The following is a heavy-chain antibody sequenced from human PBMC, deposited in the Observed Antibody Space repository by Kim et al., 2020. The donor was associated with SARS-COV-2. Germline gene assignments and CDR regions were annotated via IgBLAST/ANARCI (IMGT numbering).Heavy chain of an antibody. Sequence: GGSLRLSCAASGFTFSSYAMSWIRQAPGKGLEWVSVIDNSGSVTYYADSVKGRFTVSRDNSKNTLYLQMDSLRAEDTAVYYCARRTVIIPGGLGCWGQGALVTVSS. CDR2: IDNSGSVT. CDR1: GFTFSSYA. D-gene: IGHD3-22*01. CDR3: ARRTVIIPGGLGC. V-gene: IGHV3-23*05. J-gene: IGHJ4*02.